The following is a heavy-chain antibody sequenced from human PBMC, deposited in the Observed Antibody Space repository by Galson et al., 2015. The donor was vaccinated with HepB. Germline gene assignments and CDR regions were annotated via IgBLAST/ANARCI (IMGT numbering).Heavy chain of an antibody. J-gene: IGHJ2*01. D-gene: IGHD6-6*01. CDR1: GDTFSSYA. CDR3: ASRAGRSSSAPGYWYFDL. V-gene: IGHV1-69*13. CDR2: IIPIFGTA. Sequence: SVKVSCKASGDTFSSYAISWVRQAPGQGLEWMGGIIPIFGTANYAQKFQGRVTITADESTSTAYMELSSLRSEDTAVYYCASRAGRSSSAPGYWYFDLWGRGTLVTVSS.